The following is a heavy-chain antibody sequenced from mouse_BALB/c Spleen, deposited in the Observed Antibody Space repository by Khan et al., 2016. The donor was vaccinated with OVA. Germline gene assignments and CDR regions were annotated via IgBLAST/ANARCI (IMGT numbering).Heavy chain of an antibody. CDR2: INTYTGEP. V-gene: IGHV9-1*02. J-gene: IGHJ4*01. CDR3: ARVGYSGTMDY. CDR1: GYTFTNYG. D-gene: IGHD2-14*01. Sequence: QIQLVQSGPELKKPGETVKISCKASGYTFTNYGMNWVKQAPGKGLKWMGWINTYTGEPTYADDFKGRFAFSLETSASTAYLQINNLKNEDMATYFCARVGYSGTMDYWGQGTSVTVSS.